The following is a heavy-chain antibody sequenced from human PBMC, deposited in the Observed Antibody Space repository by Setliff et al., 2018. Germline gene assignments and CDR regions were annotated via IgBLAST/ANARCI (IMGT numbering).Heavy chain of an antibody. CDR1: GSTFSNSE. CDR2: INRRGSII. V-gene: IGHV3-48*03. D-gene: IGHD6-19*01. J-gene: IGHJ4*02. Sequence: GGSLRLSCAASGSTFSNSEMNWVRQAPGKGLEWIAFINRRGSIIDYADSVKGRFTVSRDNAKNSLYLQMSSLRAEDTAIYYCASPQAVGNYLGHWGQGTLVTVSS. CDR3: ASPQAVGNYLGH.